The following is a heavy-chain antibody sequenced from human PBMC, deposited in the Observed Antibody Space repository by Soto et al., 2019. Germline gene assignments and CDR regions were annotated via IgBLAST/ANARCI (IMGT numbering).Heavy chain of an antibody. CDR1: GFTVSSNY. CDR2: IYSGGTT. CDR3: ARSDCSSTSCYGGYYYGMDV. J-gene: IGHJ6*02. Sequence: EVQLVETGGGLIQPGGSLRLSCAASGFTVSSNYMSWVRQAPGKGLEWVSVIYSGGTTYYADSVKGRFTISRDNSKNTLYLQMNSLRAEDTAVYYCARSDCSSTSCYGGYYYGMDVWGQGITVTVAS. V-gene: IGHV3-53*02. D-gene: IGHD2-2*01.